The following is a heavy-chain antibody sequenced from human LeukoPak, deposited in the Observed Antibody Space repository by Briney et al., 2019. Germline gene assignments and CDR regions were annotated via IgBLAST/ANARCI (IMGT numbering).Heavy chain of an antibody. CDR3: ARVPHAMVRGVIITEFYFDC. V-gene: IGHV3-21*01. D-gene: IGHD3-10*01. CDR1: GLTFSSYS. CDR2: ISSSSNYI. J-gene: IGHJ4*02. Sequence: PGGSLRLSCAASGLTFSSYSMNWVRQAPGKGLEWVSSISSSSNYIYYADSVKGRSTISRDNAKNSLYLQMNSLRAEDTAVYYCARVPHAMVRGVIITEFYFDCWGQGTLVTVSS.